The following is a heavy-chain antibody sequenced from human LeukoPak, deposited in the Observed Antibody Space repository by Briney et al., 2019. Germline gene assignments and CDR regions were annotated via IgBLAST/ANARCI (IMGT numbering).Heavy chain of an antibody. CDR3: AGVLSGSYSVSDY. V-gene: IGHV1-2*02. Sequence: ASVKVSCKASGYSITDYYMYWVRQAPGQGLEWMGWINPNSGGTNYAQKFQGRVTMTRDTSISTAYMELSRLRSDDTAVYYCAGVLSGSYSVSDYWGQGTLVTVSS. CDR2: INPNSGGT. CDR1: GYSITDYY. D-gene: IGHD1-26*01. J-gene: IGHJ4*02.